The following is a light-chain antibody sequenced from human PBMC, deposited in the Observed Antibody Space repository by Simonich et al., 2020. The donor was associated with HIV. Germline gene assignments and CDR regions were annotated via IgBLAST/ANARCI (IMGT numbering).Light chain of an antibody. CDR2: GAF. V-gene: IGKV3-15*01. CDR1: QSVSSN. CDR3: QQYNNWPT. J-gene: IGKJ4*01. Sequence: EIVMTQSPATLSVSPGERATLSCRASQSVSSNLAWYQQKPGQAPRLLIYGAFTRATGIPARFSGSGSGTEFTLTITSMQSEDFALYYCQQYNNWPTFGGGTKVEIK.